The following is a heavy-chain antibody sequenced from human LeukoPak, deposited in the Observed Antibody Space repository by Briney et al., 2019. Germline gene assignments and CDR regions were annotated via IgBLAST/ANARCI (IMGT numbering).Heavy chain of an antibody. V-gene: IGHV3-30-3*01. CDR1: GFTFSSYA. CDR3: ARSPLPPDYFDY. J-gene: IGHJ4*02. Sequence: QSGRSLRLSCAASGFTFSSYAMHWVRQAPGKGLEWAAVISYDGSNKYYADSVKGRFTISRDNSKNTLYLQMNSLRAEDTAVYYCARSPLPPDYFDYWGQGTLVTVSS. CDR2: ISYDGSNK.